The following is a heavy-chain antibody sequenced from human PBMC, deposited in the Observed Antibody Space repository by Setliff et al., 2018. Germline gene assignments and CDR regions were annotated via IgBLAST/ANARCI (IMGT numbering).Heavy chain of an antibody. CDR3: VRERHLGMARGVFDN. J-gene: IGHJ4*02. Sequence: ASVKVSCKASGYIFTAYYIHWVRQIPGQGLERLGWINPNKGASNVAQNFQGRLTMTRDTSINSAYMEMRNLRFDDMAFYYCVRERHLGMARGVFDNWGQGTLVTVSS. CDR1: GYIFTAYY. V-gene: IGHV1-2*02. CDR2: INPNKGAS. D-gene: IGHD3-10*01.